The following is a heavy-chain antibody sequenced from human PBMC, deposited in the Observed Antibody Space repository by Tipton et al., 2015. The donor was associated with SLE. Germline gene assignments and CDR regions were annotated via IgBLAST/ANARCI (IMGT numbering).Heavy chain of an antibody. V-gene: IGHV4-59*12. Sequence: TLSLTCTVSSGSISGVYWGWIRQPPGKALELLGYIYYTGGTYYNPSLKSRVTISVDTSKNQFSLKLRSVTAADTAVYYCAKKGRGGLGLVDYWGQGTLVTVSS. CDR1: SGSISGVY. CDR3: AKKGRGGLGLVDY. CDR2: IYYTGGT. D-gene: IGHD2-15*01. J-gene: IGHJ4*02.